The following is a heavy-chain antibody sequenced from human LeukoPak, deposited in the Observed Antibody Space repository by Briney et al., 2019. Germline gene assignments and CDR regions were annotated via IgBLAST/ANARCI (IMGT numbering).Heavy chain of an antibody. CDR2: ISGSGGST. D-gene: IGHD6-13*01. CDR1: GFTFSSYA. V-gene: IGHV3-23*01. CDR3: AKDLLAAAVLYYFDY. Sequence: GGSLRLSCAASGFTFSSYAMSWVRQAPGKGLEGVSAISGSGGSTYYADSVKGRFTISRDNSKNTLYLQMNSLRAEDTAVYYCAKDLLAAAVLYYFDYWGQGTLVTVSS. J-gene: IGHJ4*02.